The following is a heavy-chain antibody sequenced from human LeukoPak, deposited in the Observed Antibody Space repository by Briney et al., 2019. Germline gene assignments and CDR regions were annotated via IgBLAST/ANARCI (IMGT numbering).Heavy chain of an antibody. CDR1: GGSISSYY. D-gene: IGHD1-1*01. Sequence: PSETLSLTCTVSGGSISSYYWSWIRQPPGKGLEWIGYIYYSGSTNYNPSLKSRVTISVDTSKNQFSLKLSSVTAVDTAVYYCARAELDGWFDPWGQGTLVTVSS. CDR2: IYYSGST. J-gene: IGHJ5*02. CDR3: ARAELDGWFDP. V-gene: IGHV4-59*01.